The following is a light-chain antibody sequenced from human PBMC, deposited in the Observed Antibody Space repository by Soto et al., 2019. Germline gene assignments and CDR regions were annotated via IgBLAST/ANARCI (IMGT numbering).Light chain of an antibody. CDR1: QSVRSTD. J-gene: IGKJ2*01. CDR3: QQYGRSPPFT. Sequence: EIVLTQSPGTLSLSPGERATLSCRASQSVRSTDIAWYQQNPGRAPRLLIYGASSRATGIPDRFSGSGSGTDFTLTISRLEPEDFAVYFCQQYGRSPPFTFGQGTKVEIK. CDR2: GAS. V-gene: IGKV3-20*01.